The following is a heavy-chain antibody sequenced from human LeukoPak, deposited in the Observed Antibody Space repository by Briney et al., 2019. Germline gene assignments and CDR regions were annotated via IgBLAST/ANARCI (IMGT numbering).Heavy chain of an antibody. D-gene: IGHD3-10*01. CDR2: ISAYNGNT. Sequence: ASVKVSCKASGYTFTSYGISWVRQAPGQGLEWMGSISAYNGNTNYAQKLQGRVTMTTDTSTSTACMELRSLRSDDTAVYYCARDAYYYGSGSYLVWFDPWGQGTLFTVSS. CDR3: ARDAYYYGSGSYLVWFDP. V-gene: IGHV1-18*01. J-gene: IGHJ5*02. CDR1: GYTFTSYG.